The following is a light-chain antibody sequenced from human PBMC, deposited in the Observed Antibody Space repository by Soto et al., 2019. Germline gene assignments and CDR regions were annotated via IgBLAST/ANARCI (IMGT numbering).Light chain of an antibody. J-gene: IGLJ2*01. CDR3: LLYYGGAVV. CDR1: TGAVTSGYY. V-gene: IGLV7-43*01. CDR2: STS. Sequence: QAVVTQEPSLTVSPAGTVTLTCASSTGAVTSGYYPNWFQQKPGQAPRALIYSTSNKHYWTPARFSGSLLGGKAALTLSGVQPEDEAEYYCLLYYGGAVVFGGGTKLTVL.